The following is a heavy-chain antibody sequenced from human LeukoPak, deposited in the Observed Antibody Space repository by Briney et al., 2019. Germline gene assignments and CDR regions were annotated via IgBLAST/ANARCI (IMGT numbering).Heavy chain of an antibody. J-gene: IGHJ4*02. CDR1: GGSISSSSYY. CDR3: ARDNFYYGSGSRM. V-gene: IGHV4-39*07. Sequence: SETLSLTCTVSGGSISSSSYYWGWIRQPPGKGLEWIGSIYYSGSTYYNPSLKSRVTISVDTSKNQFSLKLSSVTAADTAVYYCARDNFYYGSGSRMGGQGTLVTVSS. CDR2: IYYSGST. D-gene: IGHD3-10*01.